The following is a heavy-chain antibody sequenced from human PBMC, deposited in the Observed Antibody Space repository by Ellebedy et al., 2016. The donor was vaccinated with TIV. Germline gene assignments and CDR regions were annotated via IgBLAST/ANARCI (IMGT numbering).Heavy chain of an antibody. CDR2: IYPADSDT. CDR3: ARSVDTGNFDY. Sequence: GESLKISCKGSGYSFTTYWIGWVRQMPGKGLEWMGIIYPADSDTRYSPSFQGQVTISADKSISTAYLQWSSLRASDTAMYYCARSVDTGNFDYWGQGTLVTVPS. D-gene: IGHD5-18*01. V-gene: IGHV5-51*01. CDR1: GYSFTTYW. J-gene: IGHJ4*02.